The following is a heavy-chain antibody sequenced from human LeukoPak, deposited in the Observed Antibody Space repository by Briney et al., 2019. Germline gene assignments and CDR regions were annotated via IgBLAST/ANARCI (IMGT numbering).Heavy chain of an antibody. CDR1: GFTFSTYA. D-gene: IGHD1-26*01. Sequence: GGSLRLSCAASGFTFSTYAMSWVRQAPGKGLEWVSSITDSGVRTWYADSVKGRFTISRDNSRNTLSLQMNSLMAADTAVYYCAKVMWELLDFDYWGQGTLVTVSS. J-gene: IGHJ4*02. CDR3: AKVMWELLDFDY. CDR2: ITDSGVRT. V-gene: IGHV3-23*01.